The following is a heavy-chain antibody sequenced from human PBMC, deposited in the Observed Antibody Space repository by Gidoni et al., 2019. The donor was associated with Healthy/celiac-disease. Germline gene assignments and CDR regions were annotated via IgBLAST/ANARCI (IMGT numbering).Heavy chain of an antibody. V-gene: IGHV1-69*01. CDR2: IIPIFGTA. J-gene: IGHJ6*02. CDR1: GGTFSSYA. Sequence: QVQLVQSGAEVKKPGSSVKVSCKASGGTFSSYAISWVRPAPGQGLEWMGGIIPIFGTANYAQKFQGRVTITADESTSTAYMELSSLRSEDTAVYYCARGAGYCSGGSCYGPYYYYYYGMDVWGQGTTVTVSS. D-gene: IGHD2-15*01. CDR3: ARGAGYCSGGSCYGPYYYYYYGMDV.